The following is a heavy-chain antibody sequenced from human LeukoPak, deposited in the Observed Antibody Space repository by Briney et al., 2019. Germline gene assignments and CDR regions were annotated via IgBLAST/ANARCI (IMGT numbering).Heavy chain of an antibody. V-gene: IGHV1-18*01. Sequence: ASVKVSCKASGYTFTSYGISWVRQAPGQGLEWMGWISAYNGNTNYAQKLQGRVTMTTDTSTSTAYMELRSLRSDDTAVYYCARDSRYYDSSGYYDDYWGQGTLVTVSS. J-gene: IGHJ4*02. D-gene: IGHD3-22*01. CDR1: GYTFTSYG. CDR2: ISAYNGNT. CDR3: ARDSRYYDSSGYYDDY.